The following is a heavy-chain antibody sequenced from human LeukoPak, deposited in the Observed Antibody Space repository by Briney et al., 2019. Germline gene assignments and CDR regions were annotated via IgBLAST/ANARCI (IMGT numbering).Heavy chain of an antibody. CDR2: INPDGTST. V-gene: IGHV3-74*01. D-gene: IGHD1-14*01. Sequence: PGGSLRLSCAASGFTFIAYGMQWVRQAPGKGLVWVSRINPDGTSTSYADSVKGRFTISRDNANNLLYLQMNSLRGEDTAVYYCTRDRSRAEDDWGQGTLVTVSS. CDR1: GFTFIAYG. J-gene: IGHJ4*02. CDR3: TRDRSRAEDD.